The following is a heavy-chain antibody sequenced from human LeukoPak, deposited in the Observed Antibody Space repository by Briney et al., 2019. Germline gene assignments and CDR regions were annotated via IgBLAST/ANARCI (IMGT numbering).Heavy chain of an antibody. Sequence: KSSETLSLTCTVSGASISSGLYYWNWIRQPAGKGLEWIGRIYNNGRTNYNPSLKSRVTISVDTSKNQFSLKLSSVTAADTAVYYCARASRITIFGVVTKPFDYWGQGTLVTVSS. V-gene: IGHV4-61*02. CDR2: IYNNGRT. CDR3: ARASRITIFGVVTKPFDY. D-gene: IGHD3-3*01. J-gene: IGHJ4*02. CDR1: GASISSGLYY.